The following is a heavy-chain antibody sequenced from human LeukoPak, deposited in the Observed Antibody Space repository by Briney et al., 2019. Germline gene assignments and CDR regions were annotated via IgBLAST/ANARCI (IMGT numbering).Heavy chain of an antibody. V-gene: IGHV4-34*01. CDR1: GGSFSGYY. CDR3: ARGRGRVRVVVAATLMDV. D-gene: IGHD2-15*01. CDR2: INHSGST. Sequence: PSETLSLTCAVYGGSFSGYYWSWIRQPPGKGLEWIGEINHSGSTNYNPSLKSRVTISVDTSKNQFSLKLSSVTAADTAVYYCARGRGRVRVVVAATLMDVWGKGTTVTVSS. J-gene: IGHJ6*03.